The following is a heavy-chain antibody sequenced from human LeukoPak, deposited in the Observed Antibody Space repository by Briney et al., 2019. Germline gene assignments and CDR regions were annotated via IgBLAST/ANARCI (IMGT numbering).Heavy chain of an antibody. CDR2: VYSSGST. D-gene: IGHD2-21*02. V-gene: IGHV4-61*02. Sequence: PSETLSLTCTVSGGSISSGGYYWSWIRQPAGKGLEWIGRVYSSGSTDYNPSLQSRVTMSLDTSKNQCSLKVNSVTATDTAMYYCARDQQLAYCGGDCFSANWGQGTLVTVSS. J-gene: IGHJ4*01. CDR3: ARDQQLAYCGGDCFSAN. CDR1: GGSISSGGYY.